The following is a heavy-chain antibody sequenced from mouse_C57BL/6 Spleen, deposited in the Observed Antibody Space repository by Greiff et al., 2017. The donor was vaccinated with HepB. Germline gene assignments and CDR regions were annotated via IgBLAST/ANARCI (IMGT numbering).Heavy chain of an antibody. V-gene: IGHV5-9*01. J-gene: IGHJ2*01. CDR1: GFTFSSYT. CDR3: AREGSKFDY. CDR2: ISGGGGNT. D-gene: IGHD1-1*01. Sequence: EVHLVESGGGLVKPGGSLKLSCAASGFTFSSYTMSWVRQTPEKRLEWVAIISGGGGNTYYPDSVKGRFTISRDNAKNTLYLQMSSLRSEDTALYYCAREGSKFDYWGQGTTLTVSS.